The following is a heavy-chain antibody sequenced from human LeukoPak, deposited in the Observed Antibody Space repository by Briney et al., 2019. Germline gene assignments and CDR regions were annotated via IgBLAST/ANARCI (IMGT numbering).Heavy chain of an antibody. V-gene: IGHV3-7*01. CDR1: GFTFSSYW. Sequence: PGGSLRLSCAASGFTFSSYWMSWVRQAPGKGLEWVANIKQDGSEKYYVDSVKGRFTISRDNAKNSLYLQMNSLRAEDTAVCYCARLDTAMVNAFDIWGQGTMVTVSS. CDR2: IKQDGSEK. CDR3: ARLDTAMVNAFDI. D-gene: IGHD5-18*01. J-gene: IGHJ3*02.